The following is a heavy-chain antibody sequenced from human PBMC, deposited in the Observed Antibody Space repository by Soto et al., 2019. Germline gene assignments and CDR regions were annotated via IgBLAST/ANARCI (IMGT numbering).Heavy chain of an antibody. D-gene: IGHD2-8*01. V-gene: IGHV6-1*01. CDR1: GDSVSNNGAT. CDR3: AKVREDIVLLVALDY. Sequence: SQTLSLTCAISGDSVSNNGATWNWIRQSPSGGLEWLGRTYYRSKWISDYAMSVKSRISINSDTSKNTLYLQMNNLRPEDTAVYYCAKVREDIVLLVALDYWGQGTLVTVSS. CDR2: TYYRSKWIS. J-gene: IGHJ4*02.